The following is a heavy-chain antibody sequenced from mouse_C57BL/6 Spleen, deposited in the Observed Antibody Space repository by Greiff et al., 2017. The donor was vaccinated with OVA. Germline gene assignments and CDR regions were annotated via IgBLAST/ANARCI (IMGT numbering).Heavy chain of an antibody. D-gene: IGHD1-1*01. CDR3: ARFTTVSATEDY. V-gene: IGHV1-64*01. CDR2: IHPNSGST. J-gene: IGHJ2*01. CDR1: GYTFTSYW. Sequence: VKLQQPGAELVKPGASVKLSCKASGYTFTSYWMHWVKQRPGQGLEWIGMIHPNSGSTNYNEKFKSKATLTVDKSSSTAYMQLSSLTSEDSAVYYCARFTTVSATEDYWGQGTTLTVSS.